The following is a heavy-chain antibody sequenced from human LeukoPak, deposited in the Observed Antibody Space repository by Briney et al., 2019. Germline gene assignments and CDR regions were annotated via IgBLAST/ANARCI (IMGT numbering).Heavy chain of an antibody. CDR2: IYYSGST. D-gene: IGHD1-26*01. J-gene: IGHJ3*02. Sequence: SETLSLTCAVSGGSISSGGYSWSWIRQPPGKGLEWIGYIYYSGSTNYNPSLKSRVTISVDTSKNQFPLKLSSVTAAGTAVYYCARDLPGSPTDAFDIWGQGTMVTVSS. CDR3: ARDLPGSPTDAFDI. V-gene: IGHV4-61*08. CDR1: GGSISSGGYS.